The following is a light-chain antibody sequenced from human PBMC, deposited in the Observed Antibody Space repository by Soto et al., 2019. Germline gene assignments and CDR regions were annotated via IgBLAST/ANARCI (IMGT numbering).Light chain of an antibody. CDR3: QQYGSSRT. Sequence: VMTQAPATLSVSPGERATLSCRASQSVSSNLAWYQQTPGQAPRLLIYGASSRATGIPDRFSGSGSGTDFTLTISRLEPEDFAVYYCQQYGSSRTFGQGTKGDSK. J-gene: IGKJ1*01. CDR1: QSVSSN. V-gene: IGKV3-20*01. CDR2: GAS.